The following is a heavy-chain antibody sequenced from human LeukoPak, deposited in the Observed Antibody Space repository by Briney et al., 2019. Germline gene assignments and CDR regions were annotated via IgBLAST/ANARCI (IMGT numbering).Heavy chain of an antibody. CDR1: GYSFTSYW. CDR3: ARRGRYCSGGSCPNWFDP. J-gene: IGHJ5*02. Sequence: GESLKISCQGSGYSFTSYWIGWVRQMPGKGLEWMGIIYPGDSDTRYSPSFQGQVTISADKSISTAYLQWSSLKASDTAMYYCARRGRYCSGGSCPNWFDPWGQGTLVTVSS. CDR2: IYPGDSDT. D-gene: IGHD2-15*01. V-gene: IGHV5-51*01.